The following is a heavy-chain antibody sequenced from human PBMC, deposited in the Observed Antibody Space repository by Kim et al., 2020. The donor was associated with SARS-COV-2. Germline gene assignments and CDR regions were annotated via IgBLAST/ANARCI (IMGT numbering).Heavy chain of an antibody. CDR3: AKVKGFGGSGSYEDY. CDR1: GLSLKNYG. Sequence: GGSLRLSCEVSGLSLKNYGISWVRQAPGKGLEWVSTLSGNGVTSYYADSVKGRFTVSRDTSKSMVYLQISNLRVEDTALYYCAKVKGFGGSGSYEDYWGQGTLVTVS. J-gene: IGHJ4*02. V-gene: IGHV3-23*01. CDR2: LSGNGVTS. D-gene: IGHD3-10*01.